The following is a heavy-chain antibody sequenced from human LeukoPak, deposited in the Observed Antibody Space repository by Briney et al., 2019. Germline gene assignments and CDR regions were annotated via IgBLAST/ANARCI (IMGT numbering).Heavy chain of an antibody. CDR1: GFTFSSYG. V-gene: IGHV3-30*19. Sequence: PGGSLRLSCAASGFTFSSYGMHWVRQAPGKGLEWVAVISYDGSNKYSADSVKGRFTISRDNSKNTLYLQMISLRAEDTAVYYCASLPVVVAATQSGAFDIWGQGTMVTVSS. D-gene: IGHD2-15*01. CDR3: ASLPVVVAATQSGAFDI. J-gene: IGHJ3*02. CDR2: ISYDGSNK.